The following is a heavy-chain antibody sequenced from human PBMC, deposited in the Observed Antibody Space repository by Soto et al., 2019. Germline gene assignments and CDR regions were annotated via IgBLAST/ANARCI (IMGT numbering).Heavy chain of an antibody. J-gene: IGHJ3*02. CDR1: GGSVSSSNW. Sequence: QVQLQESGPGLVKPSWTLSLTCAVSGGSVSSSNWWSWVRQSPGKGLEWMGEIYHSGSAHYNPSLKGRATISLDKSKNPFSLRLTSVTAADTAVYYCARVPGVVVSADDAFDIWGPGTRVSVSS. D-gene: IGHD2-21*02. CDR3: ARVPGVVVSADDAFDI. V-gene: IGHV4-4*02. CDR2: IYHSGSA.